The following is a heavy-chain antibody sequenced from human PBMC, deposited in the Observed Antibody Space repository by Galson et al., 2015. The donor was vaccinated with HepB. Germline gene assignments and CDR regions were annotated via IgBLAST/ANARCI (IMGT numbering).Heavy chain of an antibody. J-gene: IGHJ1*01. Sequence: SVKVSCKASGYTFTSYDINWVRQATGQGLEWMGWMNPNSGNTGYAQKFQGRVTMTRNTSISTAYMELSSLRSEDTAVYYCARSRGMTMIPSFQHSGQGTLVTVSS. CDR3: ARSRGMTMIPSFQH. CDR1: GYTFTSYD. V-gene: IGHV1-8*01. D-gene: IGHD3-22*01. CDR2: MNPNSGNT.